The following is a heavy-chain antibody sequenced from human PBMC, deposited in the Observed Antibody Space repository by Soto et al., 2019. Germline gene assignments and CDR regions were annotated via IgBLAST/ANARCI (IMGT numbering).Heavy chain of an antibody. J-gene: IGHJ5*02. Sequence: ASVKVSCKASGYTFTGYYMRWVRQAPGQGLEWMGWINPNSGGTNYAQKFQGRVTMTRDTSISTAYMELSRLRSDDTAVYYCATDRAAAGSIWFHPWGQGTRVTVSS. CDR1: GYTFTGYY. CDR3: ATDRAAAGSIWFHP. D-gene: IGHD6-13*01. CDR2: INPNSGGT. V-gene: IGHV1-2*02.